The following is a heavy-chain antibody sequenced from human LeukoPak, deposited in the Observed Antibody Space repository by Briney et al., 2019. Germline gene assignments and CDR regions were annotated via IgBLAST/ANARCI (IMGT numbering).Heavy chain of an antibody. J-gene: IGHJ6*02. CDR3: ARSQSGRPFYYYYGMDV. D-gene: IGHD3-10*01. CDR1: GYTFTSYA. V-gene: IGHV7-4-1*02. Sequence: ASVKVSCKASGYTFTSYAMNWVRQAPGQGLEWMGWINTNTGNPTYAQGFTGRFVFSLDTSVSTAYLQISSLKAEDTAVYYCARSQSGRPFYYYYGMDVWGQGTTVTVSS. CDR2: INTNTGNP.